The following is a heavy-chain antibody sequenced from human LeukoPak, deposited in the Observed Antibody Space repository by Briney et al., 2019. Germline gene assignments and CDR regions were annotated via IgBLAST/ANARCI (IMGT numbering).Heavy chain of an antibody. D-gene: IGHD1-26*01. V-gene: IGHV3-30*04. CDR3: ARVRKEWELPLGY. Sequence: GGSLRLSCEASGFTFRSYAMHWVRQAPGKGLEWVAVISYDGSNKYYTDSVMGRFTIPRDNSKNTLSLQMNSLRVEDTAVYYCARVRKEWELPLGYWGQGTLVTVSS. J-gene: IGHJ4*02. CDR2: ISYDGSNK. CDR1: GFTFRSYA.